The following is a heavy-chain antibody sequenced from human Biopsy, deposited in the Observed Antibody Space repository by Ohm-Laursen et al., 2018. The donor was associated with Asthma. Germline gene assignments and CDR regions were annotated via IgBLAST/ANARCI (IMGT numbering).Heavy chain of an antibody. CDR2: ILFDGRKI. CDR1: GFNLHNYG. CDR3: AKDRVAGRSYYFDY. V-gene: IGHV3-30*18. Sequence: SLRLSCAACGFNLHNYGMNWVRRAPGKGLEWVAQILFDGRKINYPDSVKGRFTISRDNSKNMVYLQMNSLRPEDTAVYYCAKDRVAGRSYYFDYWGQGSLVSVSS. J-gene: IGHJ4*02. D-gene: IGHD6-13*01.